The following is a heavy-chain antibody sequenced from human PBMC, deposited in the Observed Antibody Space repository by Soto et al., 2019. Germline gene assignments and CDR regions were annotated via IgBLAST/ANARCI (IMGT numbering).Heavy chain of an antibody. V-gene: IGHV4-39*01. J-gene: IGHJ6*02. Sequence: QLQLQESGPGLVKPSETLSLTCAVSGGSVSSNDFSWGWVRQSPETGLEWIATIYFNDDTHYNPSLLSRLTISVDTSKNEFSLRPNSVTAADTAVYYWARLNGFCDGTKCRGYYGMDVWGRGTTVTVSS. D-gene: IGHD2-21*01. CDR3: ARLNGFCDGTKCRGYYGMDV. CDR1: GGSVSSNDFS. CDR2: IYFNDDT.